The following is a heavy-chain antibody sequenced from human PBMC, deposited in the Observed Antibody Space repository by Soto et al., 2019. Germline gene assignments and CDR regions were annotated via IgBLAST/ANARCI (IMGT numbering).Heavy chain of an antibody. CDR2: MNPNSGNT. CDR1: GYTFTSYD. J-gene: IGHJ5*02. Sequence: ASVKVSCKASGYTFTSYDINWVRQATGQGLEWMGWMNPNSGNTGYAQKFQGRVTMTRNTSISTAYMELSSLRSEDTAVYYCASGALRAGWFDPWGQGTLVTVSS. CDR3: ASGALRAGWFDP. V-gene: IGHV1-8*01.